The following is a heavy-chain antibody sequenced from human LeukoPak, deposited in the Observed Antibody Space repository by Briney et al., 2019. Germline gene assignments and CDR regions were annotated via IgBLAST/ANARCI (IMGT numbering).Heavy chain of an antibody. CDR2: VWGSGGGT. Sequence: PGGSLRLSCEASGFTFSSYAMSWVRQAPGKGLEWVSGVWGSGGGTYYTDSVKGRFTISRDNSKNTLFLQMNSLRVEDTAVYYCANLRGRGAYACSGASCYSYWGQGTLVTVSP. CDR3: ANLRGRGAYACSGASCYSY. J-gene: IGHJ4*02. V-gene: IGHV3-23*01. D-gene: IGHD2-15*01. CDR1: GFTFSSYA.